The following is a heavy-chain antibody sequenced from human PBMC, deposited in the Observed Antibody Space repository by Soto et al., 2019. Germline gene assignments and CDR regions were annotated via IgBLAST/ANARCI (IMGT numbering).Heavy chain of an antibody. Sequence: GASVKVSCKASGYTFTGYDLHWVRHAPGQGLEWMGWISTNNGNTNYAQKLQGRVTMTTDTSTSTAYMELRSLRSDDTAVYYCARDGSGSYNPFDYWGQGTLVTVSS. D-gene: IGHD3-10*01. V-gene: IGHV1-18*04. J-gene: IGHJ4*02. CDR3: ARDGSGSYNPFDY. CDR1: GYTFTGYD. CDR2: ISTNNGNT.